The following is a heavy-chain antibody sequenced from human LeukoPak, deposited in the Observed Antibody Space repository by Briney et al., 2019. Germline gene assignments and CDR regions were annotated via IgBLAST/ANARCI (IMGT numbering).Heavy chain of an antibody. D-gene: IGHD3-3*01. Sequence: KPSETLSLTCAVSGGSISSGDYYWSWIRQPPGKGLEWIGYIYYSGSTYYNPSLKGRVTISVDTSKNQFSLKLSSVTAADTAVYYCARVLGRFESWFDPWGQGTLVTVSS. CDR1: GGSISSGDYY. CDR2: IYYSGST. J-gene: IGHJ5*02. V-gene: IGHV4-30-4*08. CDR3: ARVLGRFESWFDP.